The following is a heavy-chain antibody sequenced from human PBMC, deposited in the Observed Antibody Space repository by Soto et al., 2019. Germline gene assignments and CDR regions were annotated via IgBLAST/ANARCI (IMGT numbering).Heavy chain of an antibody. CDR3: ARPRGIAVAGTVWFDP. CDR2: INPNSGGT. Sequence: GASVKVSCKASGYTFTGYYMHWVRQAPGQGLDWMGWINPNSGGTNYAQKFQGRVTMTRDKSISTAYMELSRLRSDDTAVYYCARPRGIAVAGTVWFDPWGQGTLVTVSS. D-gene: IGHD6-19*01. J-gene: IGHJ5*02. V-gene: IGHV1-2*02. CDR1: GYTFTGYY.